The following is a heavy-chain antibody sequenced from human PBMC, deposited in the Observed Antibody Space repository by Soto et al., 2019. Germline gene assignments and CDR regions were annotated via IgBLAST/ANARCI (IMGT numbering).Heavy chain of an antibody. V-gene: IGHV4-39*07. CDR3: ARSSTRANYFDY. CDR2: IYYSGST. J-gene: IGHJ4*02. CDR1: GGSISSSSYY. D-gene: IGHD2-2*01. Sequence: SETLSLTCTVSGGSISSSSYYWGWIRQPPGKGLEWIGSIYYSGSTYYNPSLKSRVTISVDTSKNQFSLKLSSVTAADTAVYYCARSSTRANYFDYWGQGTLVTVSS.